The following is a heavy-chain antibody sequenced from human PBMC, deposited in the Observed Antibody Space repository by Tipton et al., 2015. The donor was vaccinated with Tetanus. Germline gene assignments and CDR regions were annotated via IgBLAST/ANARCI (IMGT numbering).Heavy chain of an antibody. Sequence: TLFLTCTVSGGSISSYYWSWIRQPPGKGLEWIGYIYYSGSTYYNPSLKSRVTISVDTSKNQFSLKLSSVTAADTAVYYCARADYDSSGYYLYWGQGALVTVSS. CDR1: GGSISSYY. J-gene: IGHJ4*02. D-gene: IGHD3-22*01. CDR2: IYYSGST. CDR3: ARADYDSSGYYLY. V-gene: IGHV4-59*12.